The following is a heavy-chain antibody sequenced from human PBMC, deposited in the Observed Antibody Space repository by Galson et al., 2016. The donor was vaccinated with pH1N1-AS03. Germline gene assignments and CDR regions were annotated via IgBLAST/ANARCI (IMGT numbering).Heavy chain of an antibody. Sequence: PALVKPTQTLTLTCSFSGFSLTSPGVCVTWVRQPPGKALEWLATIDSDDDKYYTTSLKTRLTISKDTSKNQVVLAMTNMDPVDTATYCCARVWGAAAGYFDYWGPGNLVVVSS. CDR2: IDSDDDK. J-gene: IGHJ4*02. V-gene: IGHV2-70*20. D-gene: IGHD6-13*01. CDR1: GFSLTSPGVC. CDR3: ARVWGAAAGYFDY.